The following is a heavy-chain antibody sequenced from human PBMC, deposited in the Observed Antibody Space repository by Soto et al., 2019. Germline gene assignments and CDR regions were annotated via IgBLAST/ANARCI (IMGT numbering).Heavy chain of an antibody. CDR2: IYYSGST. V-gene: IGHV4-59*01. CDR3: GRTSDFGFRDWFDP. Sequence: SETLSLTCTVSGGSISSYYWSWIRQPPGKGLEWIGYIYYSGSTNYNPSLKSRVTISVDTSKNQFSLKLSSVTAADTAVYYCGRTSDFGFRDWFDPWGQGTLVTV. CDR1: GGSISSYY. J-gene: IGHJ5*02. D-gene: IGHD3-3*01.